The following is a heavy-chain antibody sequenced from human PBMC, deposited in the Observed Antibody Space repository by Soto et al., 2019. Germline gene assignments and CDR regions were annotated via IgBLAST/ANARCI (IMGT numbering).Heavy chain of an antibody. Sequence: QITLKESGPTLVKPTQTLTLTCTFSGFSLSTSGVGVGWIRQPPGKALEWLALIYWVDDKRYSPSLKSRLTITKDNAKNQVVLTMTNMDPVDTDTYYCAPRRVGESRPGHRSVYYSSVAFDIWGQGTMVTVSS. CDR1: GFSLSTSGVG. J-gene: IGHJ3*02. CDR2: IYWVDDK. D-gene: IGHD3-10*01. CDR3: APRRVGESRPGHRSVYYSSVAFDI. V-gene: IGHV2-5*02.